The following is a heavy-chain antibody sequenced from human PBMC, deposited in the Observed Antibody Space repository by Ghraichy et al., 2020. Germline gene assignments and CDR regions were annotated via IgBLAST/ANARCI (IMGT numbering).Heavy chain of an antibody. Sequence: SQTLSLTCAVYGGSFSGYYWSWIRQPPGKGLEWIGEINHSGSTNYNPSLKSRVTISVDTSKNQFSLKLSSVTAADTAVYYCARPGSDRVVGPTAFDYWGQGTLVTVSS. CDR1: GGSFSGYY. V-gene: IGHV4-34*01. D-gene: IGHD1-26*01. J-gene: IGHJ4*02. CDR3: ARPGSDRVVGPTAFDY. CDR2: INHSGST.